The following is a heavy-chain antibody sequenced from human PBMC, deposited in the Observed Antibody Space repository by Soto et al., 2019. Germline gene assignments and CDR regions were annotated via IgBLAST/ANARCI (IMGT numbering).Heavy chain of an antibody. CDR1: GGSISSGGYY. CDR3: ARDYPNGSGSYYNDAFDI. D-gene: IGHD3-10*01. J-gene: IGHJ3*02. V-gene: IGHV4-31*03. Sequence: QVQLQESGPGLMKPSQTLSLTCTVSGGSISSGGYYWSWIRQHPGKGREWIGYIYYSGSTYYNPPLKSRVTISVDTSKNQFSLKLSSVTAADTAVYDCARDYPNGSGSYYNDAFDIWGQGTMVTVSS. CDR2: IYYSGST.